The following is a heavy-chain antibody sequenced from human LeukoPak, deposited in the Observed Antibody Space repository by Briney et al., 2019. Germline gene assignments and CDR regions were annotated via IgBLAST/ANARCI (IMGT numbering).Heavy chain of an antibody. Sequence: PGGALRLSCAASGFTFSSVGMHWARQAPGKGLEVLANINQDGSEKYYVDSVKGRFTISRDNAKNSLYLHMNSLRNEDTAVYYCARALTTVTDYWGQGTLVTVSS. D-gene: IGHD4-17*01. CDR2: INQDGSEK. CDR1: GFTFSSVG. J-gene: IGHJ4*02. V-gene: IGHV3-7*04. CDR3: ARALTTVTDY.